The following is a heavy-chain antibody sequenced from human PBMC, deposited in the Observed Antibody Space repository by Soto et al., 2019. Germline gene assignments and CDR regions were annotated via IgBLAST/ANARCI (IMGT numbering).Heavy chain of an antibody. J-gene: IGHJ5*02. CDR1: GVSFNSYD. CDR2: ISYDGSNT. V-gene: IGHV3-30*03. D-gene: IGHD2-15*01. Sequence: QTGGSLRLSCAASGVSFNSYDMHWVRQAPVKGPEWVAIISYDGSNTYYSDSVRGRFTISRDNSKDTLYLQMHSLRSEDTAIYYCARISRYCSGGDCHAWGQGTQVTVSS. CDR3: ARISRYCSGGDCHA.